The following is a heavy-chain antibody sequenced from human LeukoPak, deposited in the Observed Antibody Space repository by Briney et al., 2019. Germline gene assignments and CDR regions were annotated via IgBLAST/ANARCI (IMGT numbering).Heavy chain of an antibody. Sequence: PSETLSLTCTVSGGSISSYYWSWIRQPAGKGLEWIGRIYTSGSTNYNPTLKSRVTMSVDTSKNQFSLKLSSVTAADTAVYYCARDLDTIFGVVIPNWFDPWGQGTLVTVSS. CDR3: ARDLDTIFGVVIPNWFDP. V-gene: IGHV4-4*07. J-gene: IGHJ5*02. CDR1: GGSISSYY. CDR2: IYTSGST. D-gene: IGHD3-3*01.